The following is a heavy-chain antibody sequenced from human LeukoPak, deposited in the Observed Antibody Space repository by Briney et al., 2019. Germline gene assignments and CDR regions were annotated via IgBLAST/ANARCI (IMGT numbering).Heavy chain of an antibody. V-gene: IGHV4-34*01. CDR1: GGSFSGYY. D-gene: IGHD3-10*01. CDR2: INHSGST. J-gene: IGHJ4*02. Sequence: SETLSLTCAVYGGSFSGYYWSWIRQPPGKGLEWIGEINHSGSTNYNPSLKSRVTISVDTSKNQFSLKLSSVTAADTAVYYCARLRRAELLWFGESTRGLFDYWGQGTLVTVSS. CDR3: ARLRRAELLWFGESTRGLFDY.